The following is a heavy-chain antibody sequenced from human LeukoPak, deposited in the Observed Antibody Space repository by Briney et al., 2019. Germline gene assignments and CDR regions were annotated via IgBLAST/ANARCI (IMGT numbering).Heavy chain of an antibody. CDR3: AKAGYDFWSGYFNLTPDFDY. CDR1: GFTFSSYA. CDR2: ISGSGGST. D-gene: IGHD3-3*01. Sequence: GGSLRLSCAASGFTFSSYAMSWVRQAPGKGLEWVSAISGSGGSTYYADSVKGRFTISRDNSKNMLYLQMNSLRAEDTAVYYCAKAGYDFWSGYFNLTPDFDYWGQGTLVTVS. V-gene: IGHV3-23*01. J-gene: IGHJ4*02.